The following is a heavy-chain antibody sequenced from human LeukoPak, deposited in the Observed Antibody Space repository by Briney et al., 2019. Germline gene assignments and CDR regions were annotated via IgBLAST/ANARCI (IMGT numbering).Heavy chain of an antibody. Sequence: GSLRLSCAASGFTFSSYGMHWVRQAPGKGLEWVAVISYDGSNKYYADSVKGRFTISRDNSKNTLYLQMNSLRAEDTAVHYCAKDGEQWLVTDGMDVWGQGTTVTVSS. CDR2: ISYDGSNK. V-gene: IGHV3-30*18. D-gene: IGHD6-19*01. CDR1: GFTFSSYG. CDR3: AKDGEQWLVTDGMDV. J-gene: IGHJ6*02.